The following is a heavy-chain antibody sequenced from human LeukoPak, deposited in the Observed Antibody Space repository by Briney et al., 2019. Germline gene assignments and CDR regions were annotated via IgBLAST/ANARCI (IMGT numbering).Heavy chain of an antibody. Sequence: SAKVSCKASGGTFSSYAISWVRQAPGQGLEWMGRIIPIFGKANYAQKLQGRVTSTRYEYTSTAYMELSRPRAEDTAVYYCARDVKPLAYYDSSGYYVWGQGTLVIVSS. CDR2: IIPIFGKA. CDR1: GGTFSSYA. CDR3: ARDVKPLAYYDSSGYYV. J-gene: IGHJ4*02. D-gene: IGHD3-22*01. V-gene: IGHV1-69*05.